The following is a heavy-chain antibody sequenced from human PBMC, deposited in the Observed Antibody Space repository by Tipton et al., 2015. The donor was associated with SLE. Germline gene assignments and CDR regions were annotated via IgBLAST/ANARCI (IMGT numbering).Heavy chain of an antibody. V-gene: IGHV4-34*01. J-gene: IGHJ4*02. D-gene: IGHD6-13*01. Sequence: GLVKPSETLSLTCAVYGGSFSGYYWSWIRQPPGKGLEWIGNIYYSGSTYYNPSLKSRVTISVDTSKNQFSLKLSSVTAADTAVYYCARLWYSSSYWGQGTLVTVSS. CDR2: IYYSGST. CDR3: ARLWYSSSY. CDR1: GGSFSGYY.